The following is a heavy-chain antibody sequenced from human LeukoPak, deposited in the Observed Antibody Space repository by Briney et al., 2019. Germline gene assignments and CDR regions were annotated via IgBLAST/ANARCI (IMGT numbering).Heavy chain of an antibody. CDR3: ARVGCSGGSCYSRSQYYYYYYMDV. CDR2: INPSGGST. CDR1: GYTFTSYY. V-gene: IGHV1-46*01. D-gene: IGHD2-15*01. Sequence: GASVKVSCKASGYTFTSYYMHWVRQAPGQGLEWMGIINPSGGSTSYAQKFQGRITITRNTSISTAYMELSSLRSEDTAVYYCARVGCSGGSCYSRSQYYYYYYMDVWGKGTTVTVSS. J-gene: IGHJ6*03.